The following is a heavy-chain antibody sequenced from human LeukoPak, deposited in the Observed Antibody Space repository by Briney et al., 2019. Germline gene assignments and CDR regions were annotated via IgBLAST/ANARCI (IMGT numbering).Heavy chain of an antibody. J-gene: IGHJ4*02. Sequence: GGSLRLSCAASGFTFDDYGLSWVRRVPGKGLEWVSGLNRNGASTVYADSVKGRFTISRDNAKNSLYLQMNNLRAEDTAFYYCARDRFSYGAGPFDYWGQGTLVNVSS. CDR1: GFTFDDYG. CDR3: ARDRFSYGAGPFDY. V-gene: IGHV3-20*04. D-gene: IGHD5-18*01. CDR2: LNRNGAST.